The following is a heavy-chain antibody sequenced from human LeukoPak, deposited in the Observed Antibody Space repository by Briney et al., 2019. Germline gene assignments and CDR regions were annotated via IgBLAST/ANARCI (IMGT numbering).Heavy chain of an antibody. D-gene: IGHD2-8*02. J-gene: IGHJ4*02. CDR1: GFTFSSYG. CDR2: IWYDGSNK. CDR3: ARDQSKAWSLDY. V-gene: IGHV3-33*01. Sequence: GGSLRLSCAASGFTFSSYGMHWVRQAPGKGLEWVAVIWYDGSNKYYADSVKGRFTISRDNSKNTLYLQMNSLIAEDTAVYYCARDQSKAWSLDYWGQGTLVTVSS.